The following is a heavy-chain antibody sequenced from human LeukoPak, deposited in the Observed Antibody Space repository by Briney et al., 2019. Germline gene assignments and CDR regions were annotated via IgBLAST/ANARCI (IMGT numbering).Heavy chain of an antibody. CDR3: ARDGRPPAYYDFWSGYSTWFDP. CDR2: ISSSSSYI. D-gene: IGHD3-3*01. V-gene: IGHV3-21*01. Sequence: PGGSLRLSCAASGFTFSSYSMSWVRQAPGKGLEWVSSISSSSSYIYYADSVKGRFTISRDNAKNSLYLQMNSLRAEDTAVYYCARDGRPPAYYDFWSGYSTWFDPWGQGTLVTVSS. J-gene: IGHJ5*02. CDR1: GFTFSSYS.